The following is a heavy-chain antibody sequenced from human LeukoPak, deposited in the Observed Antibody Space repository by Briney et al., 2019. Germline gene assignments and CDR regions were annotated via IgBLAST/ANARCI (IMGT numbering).Heavy chain of an antibody. CDR2: INAGNGNT. V-gene: IGHV1-3*01. CDR1: GYTFTSYA. CDR3: ARDLENYYGSGIRLGY. J-gene: IGHJ4*02. D-gene: IGHD3-10*01. Sequence: ASVKVSCKASGYTFTSYAMHWVRQAPGQRLEWMGWINAGNGNTKYSQKFQGRVTITRDTSASTAYMELSSLRSEDTAVYYCARDLENYYGSGIRLGYWGQGTLVTVSS.